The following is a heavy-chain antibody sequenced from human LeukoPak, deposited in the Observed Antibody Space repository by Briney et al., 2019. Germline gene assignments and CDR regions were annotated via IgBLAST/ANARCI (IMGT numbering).Heavy chain of an antibody. CDR3: ATVKEDGPGPG. V-gene: IGHV1-69-2*01. Sequence: ASVKISCKVSGYTFTDYYMHWVQQAPGKGLKWMGLVDPEDGETIYAEKFQGRVTITADTSTDTAYMELSSLRSEDTAVYYCATVKEDGPGPGWGQGTLVTVSS. CDR1: GYTFTDYY. J-gene: IGHJ4*02. CDR2: VDPEDGET.